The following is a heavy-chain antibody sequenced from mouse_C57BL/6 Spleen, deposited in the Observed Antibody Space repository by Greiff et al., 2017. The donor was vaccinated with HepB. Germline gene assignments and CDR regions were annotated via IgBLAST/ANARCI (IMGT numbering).Heavy chain of an antibody. Sequence: EVQGVESGGGLMQPKGSLKLSCAASGFSFNTYAMNWVRQAPGKGLEWVARIRSKSNNYATYYADSVKDRFTISRDDSESMLYLQMNNLKTEDTAMYYCVRHDWDGFAYWGQGTLVTVSA. CDR1: GFSFNTYA. J-gene: IGHJ3*01. D-gene: IGHD4-1*01. V-gene: IGHV10-1*01. CDR3: VRHDWDGFAY. CDR2: IRSKSNNYAT.